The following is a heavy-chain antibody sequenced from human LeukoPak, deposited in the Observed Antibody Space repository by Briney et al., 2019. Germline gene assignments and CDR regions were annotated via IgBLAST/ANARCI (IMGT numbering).Heavy chain of an antibody. J-gene: IGHJ4*02. CDR1: GYTFTSYY. CDR3: ATGPILYLSGSYLLGY. D-gene: IGHD1-26*01. V-gene: IGHV1-46*01. Sequence: ASVKVSCKASGYTFTSYYMHWVRQAPGQGLEWMGIINPSGGSTSYAQKFQGRVTMTEDTSTDTAYMELSSLRSEDTAVYYCATGPILYLSGSYLLGYWGQGTLVTVSS. CDR2: INPSGGST.